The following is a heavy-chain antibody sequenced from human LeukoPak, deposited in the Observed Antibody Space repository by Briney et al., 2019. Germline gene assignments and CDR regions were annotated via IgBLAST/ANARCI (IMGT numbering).Heavy chain of an antibody. CDR2: ISSSGSDI. D-gene: IGHD3-10*01. J-gene: IGHJ4*02. Sequence: GGSLRLSCAASGFTFSSSEMNWVRQAPGKGLEWISYISSSGSDIYYADSVRGRFTISRDNAKNSLYLQLNSLRAEDTAVYYCARAQDGSITGFDYWGQGTLVTVSS. V-gene: IGHV3-48*03. CDR1: GFTFSSSE. CDR3: ARAQDGSITGFDY.